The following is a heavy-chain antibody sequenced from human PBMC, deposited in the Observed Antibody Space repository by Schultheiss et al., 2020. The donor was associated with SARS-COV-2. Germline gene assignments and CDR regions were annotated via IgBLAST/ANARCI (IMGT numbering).Heavy chain of an antibody. CDR1: GFTFSSYE. CDR2: ISSSGSTI. Sequence: GGSLRLSCAASGFTFSSYEMNWVRQAPGKGLEWVSYISSSGSTIYYADSVKGRFTISRDNAKNSLYLQMNSLRAEDTAVYYCAKDLGMGSSWYDFDYWGQGTLVTVSS. V-gene: IGHV3-48*03. D-gene: IGHD6-13*01. CDR3: AKDLGMGSSWYDFDY. J-gene: IGHJ4*02.